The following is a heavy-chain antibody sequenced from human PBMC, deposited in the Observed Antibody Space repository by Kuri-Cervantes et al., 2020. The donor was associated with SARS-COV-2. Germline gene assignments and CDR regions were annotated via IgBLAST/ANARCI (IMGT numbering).Heavy chain of an antibody. CDR3: ARDHRSGPEGIYFDY. CDR2: ISSSSSYI. D-gene: IGHD6-13*01. V-gene: IGHV3-21*01. CDR1: GFTFSSYS. J-gene: IGHJ4*02. Sequence: GGSLRLSCAASGFTFSSYSMNWVRQAPGKGLEWVSSISSSSSYIYYADPVKGRFTISRDNAKNSLYLQMNSLRAEDTAVYYCARDHRSGPEGIYFDYWGQGTLVTVSS.